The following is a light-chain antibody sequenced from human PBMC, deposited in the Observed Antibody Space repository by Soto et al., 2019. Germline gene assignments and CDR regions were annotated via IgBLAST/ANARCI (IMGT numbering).Light chain of an antibody. V-gene: IGLV2-14*01. CDR2: EVS. CDR1: SSDVGAYNY. CDR3: SSYTSSNTLV. Sequence: QSALTQPASVSGSPGQSITISCTGTSSDVGAYNYVSWYQQHPGKAPKLMIFEVSDRPSGVSNRFSGSKPGNTASLTISGLQAEDEADYYCSSYTSSNTLVFGGGTKLTVL. J-gene: IGLJ2*01.